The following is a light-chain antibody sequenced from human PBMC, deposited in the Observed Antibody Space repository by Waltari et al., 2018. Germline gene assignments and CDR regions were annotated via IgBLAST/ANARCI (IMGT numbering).Light chain of an antibody. J-gene: IGKJ2*01. CDR1: HSILYMPTNTSY. Sequence: DIVMTQSPDSLAVSLGDRATISCKSSHSILYMPTNTSYIAWYQQKPGQPPKLLISWASTRGSWVPDRFSGGGSETEFALSSDSHEAAVVAVYHGQKYDSVPYTFGPATKLEIK. CDR3: QKYDSVPYT. CDR2: WAS. V-gene: IGKV4-1*01.